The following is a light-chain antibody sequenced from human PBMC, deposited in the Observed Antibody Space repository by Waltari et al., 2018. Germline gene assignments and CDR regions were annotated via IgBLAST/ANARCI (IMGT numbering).Light chain of an antibody. V-gene: IGKV3-20*01. CDR3: QQYGSSPYT. CDR2: GAS. CDR1: QSVSSSY. J-gene: IGKJ2*01. Sequence: EIVLTQSPGTLSLSPGERATLSCRASQSVSSSYLAWYQQKPGQAPRLHIYGASSRATGNPDRFSGSGSGTDFTLTISRLEPEDFAVYYCQQYGSSPYTFGQGTKLEI.